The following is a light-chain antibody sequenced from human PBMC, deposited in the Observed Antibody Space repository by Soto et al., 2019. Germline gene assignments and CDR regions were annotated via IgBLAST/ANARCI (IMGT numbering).Light chain of an antibody. V-gene: IGKV1-39*01. J-gene: IGKJ5*01. CDR1: DNINTF. Sequence: DIQMTQSTSSLSASVGDRVTITCRASDNINTFLNWYHQRPGKAPDLLIYGASSLKTGVPSRFSGSGSGTHFTLTIAGLQAADFATYYCQQNYSLPVTFGQGTRPAIK. CDR3: QQNYSLPVT. CDR2: GAS.